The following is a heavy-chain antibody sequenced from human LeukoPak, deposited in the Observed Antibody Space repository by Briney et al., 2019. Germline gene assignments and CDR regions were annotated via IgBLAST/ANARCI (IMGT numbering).Heavy chain of an antibody. CDR3: ARWARTYYYDSKGRGYYYGMDV. D-gene: IGHD3-22*01. Sequence: SQTLSLTCTVSGGSISSGGYYWSWIRQHPGKGLEWFGYIYYTGSTYYNPSLKSRVTISVDTSKNQFSLKLSSVTAADTAVYYCARWARTYYYDSKGRGYYYGMDVWGQGTTVTVSS. CDR2: IYYTGST. J-gene: IGHJ6*02. CDR1: GGSISSGGYY. V-gene: IGHV4-31*03.